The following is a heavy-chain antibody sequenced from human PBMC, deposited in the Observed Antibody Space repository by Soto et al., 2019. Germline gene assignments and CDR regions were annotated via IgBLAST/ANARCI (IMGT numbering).Heavy chain of an antibody. CDR3: ARAECSTPNCLTAYYSYGLDV. CDR1: GFTFSNFE. CDR2: INTAGSTK. D-gene: IGHD2-2*01. J-gene: IGHJ6*02. Sequence: EVQLVESGGGLVQPGGSLRLSCAASGFTFSNFEMHWVRQAPGKGLEWVSYINTAGSTKYYAESVKRRFTISRDNARNSLFLQMNSLRAEDTAVYYCARAECSTPNCLTAYYSYGLDVWGQGTTVTVSS. V-gene: IGHV3-48*03.